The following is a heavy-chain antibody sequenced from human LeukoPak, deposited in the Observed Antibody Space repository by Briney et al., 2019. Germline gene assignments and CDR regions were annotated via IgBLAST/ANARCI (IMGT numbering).Heavy chain of an antibody. Sequence: SETLSLTCTVSGASISSGDYLWSWMRQPPGMGLEWIGNIYYSGSTHYNASLKSRVTISIDTSKNQFSLNLSTVTAADTAVYFCARVTLFRRDQIDSWAQGTLVTVSS. CDR3: ARVTLFRRDQIDS. J-gene: IGHJ4*02. V-gene: IGHV4-30-4*01. CDR1: GASISSGDYL. CDR2: IYYSGST. D-gene: IGHD2-21*01.